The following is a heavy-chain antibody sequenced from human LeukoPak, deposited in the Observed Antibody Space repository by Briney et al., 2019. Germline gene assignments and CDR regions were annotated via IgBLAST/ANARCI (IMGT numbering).Heavy chain of an antibody. D-gene: IGHD3-3*01. CDR2: IVSKIDGGTT. CDR3: TTTPTKYYDFWSAYNDY. CDR1: GFTFSNAW. J-gene: IGHJ4*02. V-gene: IGHV3-15*04. Sequence: GGSLRLSCAASGFTFSNAWMSWVRQVPGKGLEWVGQIVSKIDGGTTDYAAPVKGRFTISRDDSKNTLYLQMNSLKTEDTAVYYCTTTPTKYYDFWSAYNDYWGQGTLVTVSS.